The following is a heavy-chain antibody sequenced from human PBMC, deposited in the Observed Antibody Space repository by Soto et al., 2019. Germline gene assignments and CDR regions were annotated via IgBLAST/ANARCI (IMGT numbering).Heavy chain of an antibody. V-gene: IGHV3-23*01. CDR2: IGSGGSPT. CDR3: AKGALSTYFD. Sequence: PGGSLRLSCAASEFTFSTYAMSRVRQAPGKGLEWVSSIGSGGSPTYYADSVKGRFTISRDSSKNTLYLQMNSLRAEDTAVYYCAKGALSTYFDWGQGTLVTVSS. D-gene: IGHD3-9*01. CDR1: EFTFSTYA. J-gene: IGHJ4*02.